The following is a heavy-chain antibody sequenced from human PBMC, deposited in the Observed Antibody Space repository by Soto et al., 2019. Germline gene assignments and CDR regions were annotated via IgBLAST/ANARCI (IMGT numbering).Heavy chain of an antibody. CDR1: GFPFSNYG. V-gene: IGHV3-30*03. CDR3: ARSASSPFDY. CDR2: ISHDGSNK. Sequence: QVQLVESGGGVAQPGRSLRLSCAASGFPFSNYGMHWVRQAPGKGLEWVALISHDGSNKYYADSVKGRFTISRDNSKNMLFLQMNSLRVEDTAVYYCARSASSPFDYWGQGTLVTVSS. J-gene: IGHJ4*02.